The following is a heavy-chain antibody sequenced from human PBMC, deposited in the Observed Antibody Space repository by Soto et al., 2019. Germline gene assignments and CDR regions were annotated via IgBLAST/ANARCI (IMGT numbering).Heavy chain of an antibody. D-gene: IGHD2-2*01. V-gene: IGHV4-34*01. Sequence: SETLSLTCAVYGGSFSGYYWSWIRQPPGKGLEWIGEINHSGSTNYNPSLKSRVTISVDTSKNQFSLKLSSVTAADTAVYYCARGLFRRQYCSSNSCYNWFDPWGQGTLVTVSS. CDR2: INHSGST. CDR3: ARGLFRRQYCSSNSCYNWFDP. J-gene: IGHJ5*02. CDR1: GGSFSGYY.